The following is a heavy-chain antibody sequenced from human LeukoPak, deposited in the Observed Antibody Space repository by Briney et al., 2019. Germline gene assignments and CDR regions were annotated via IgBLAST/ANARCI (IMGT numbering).Heavy chain of an antibody. V-gene: IGHV1-8*03. CDR3: AREILFGGDP. D-gene: IGHD3-3*01. CDR2: MNPNSGNT. Sequence: ASVKVSCKASGYAFTSYDINWVRQATGQGLEWMGWMNPNSGNTGYAQKFQGRVTITADKSTSTAYMELSSLRSEDTAVYYCAREILFGGDPWGQGTLVTVSS. J-gene: IGHJ5*02. CDR1: GYAFTSYD.